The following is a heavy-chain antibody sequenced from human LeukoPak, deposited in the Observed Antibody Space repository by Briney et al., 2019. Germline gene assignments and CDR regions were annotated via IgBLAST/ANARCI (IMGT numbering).Heavy chain of an antibody. CDR2: INSDGSIT. Sequence: GGSLRLSCAASGFTFTTYWMHWVRQAPGKRLVWVSHINSDGSITSYADSVKGRFTISRDNAKTTLYLQMNSLRAEDTAVYYCARDAVDTANAVWGQGTTVTVSS. J-gene: IGHJ6*02. CDR3: ARDAVDTANAV. CDR1: GFTFTTYW. V-gene: IGHV3-74*01. D-gene: IGHD5-18*01.